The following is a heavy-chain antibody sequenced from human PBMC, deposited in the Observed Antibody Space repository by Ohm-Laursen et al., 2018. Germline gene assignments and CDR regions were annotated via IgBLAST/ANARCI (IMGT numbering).Heavy chain of an antibody. J-gene: IGHJ6*02. V-gene: IGHV3-23*01. CDR2: ISGSGGRT. Sequence: SLRLSCSASGFTFSSYAMSWVRQAPGKGLEWVSHISGSGGRTYYADSVKGRFTISRDNAKNPLYLQMNSLRAEDTAVYYCARVPHYYYYGMDVWGQGTTVTVSS. CDR1: GFTFSSYA. CDR3: ARVPHYYYYGMDV.